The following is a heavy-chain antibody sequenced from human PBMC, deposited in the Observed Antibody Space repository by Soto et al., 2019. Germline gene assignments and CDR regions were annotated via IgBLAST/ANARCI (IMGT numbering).Heavy chain of an antibody. J-gene: IGHJ5*02. CDR2: IYHSGST. CDR1: GGSISSGGYS. D-gene: IGHD1-26*01. V-gene: IGHV4-30-2*01. CDR3: ASRPSGSGFDP. Sequence: SETLSLTCAVSGGSISSGGYSWIWIRQPPGKGLEWIGYIYHSGSTYYSPSLKSRVTISVDRSKNQFSLKLSSVTAADTAAYYCASRPSGSGFDPWGQGTLVTVSS.